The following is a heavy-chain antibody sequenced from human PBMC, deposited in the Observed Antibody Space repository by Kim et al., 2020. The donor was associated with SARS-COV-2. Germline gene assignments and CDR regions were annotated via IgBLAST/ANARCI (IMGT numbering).Heavy chain of an antibody. CDR2: ICSSSSNT. CDR3: ARFYASSVYYFGGGMDY. J-gene: IGHJ4*01. CDR1: GFTFSSYT. Sequence: GGSLRLSCAASGFTFSSYTMNWVRQAPGKGLEWVSSICSSSSNTYYADSVKGRFTISRDNAKNSLYLQMNSLRAEDTAVYYCARFYASSVYYFGGGMDY. V-gene: IGHV3-21*01. D-gene: IGHD3-22*01.